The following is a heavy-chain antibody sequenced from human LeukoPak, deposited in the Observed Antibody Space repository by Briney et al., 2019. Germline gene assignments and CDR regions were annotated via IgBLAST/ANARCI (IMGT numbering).Heavy chain of an antibody. D-gene: IGHD1-26*01. CDR2: IYSGSNT. V-gene: IGHV3-53*01. CDR1: GFSVSNDY. Sequence: PGGSLRLSCAASGFSVSNDYTSWVRQAPGKGLEWISVIYSGSNTYYADSVKGRFAISRDNSKNTLYLLMNSLRAEDTAVYYCAGKSGSYKGFDYWGRGTLVTVSS. CDR3: AGKSGSYKGFDY. J-gene: IGHJ4*02.